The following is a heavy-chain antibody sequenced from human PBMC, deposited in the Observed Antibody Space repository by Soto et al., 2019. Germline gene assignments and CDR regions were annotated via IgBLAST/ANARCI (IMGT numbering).Heavy chain of an antibody. V-gene: IGHV3-7*01. CDR1: GFTFGRYW. J-gene: IGHJ5*02. CDR2: IKQDGSEK. CDR3: ARSIAARLNWFDP. Sequence: PGGSLRLSCAASGFTFGRYWMSWVRQAPGKGLEWVANIKQDGSEKYYVDSVKGRFTISRDNAKNSLYLQMNSLRAEDTAVYYCARSIAARLNWFDPWGQGTLVTVSS. D-gene: IGHD6-6*01.